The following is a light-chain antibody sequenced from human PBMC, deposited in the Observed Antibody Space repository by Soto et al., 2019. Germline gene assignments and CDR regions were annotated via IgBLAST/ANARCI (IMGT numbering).Light chain of an antibody. CDR2: KAS. CDR3: QQYKSFSLT. V-gene: IGKV1-5*03. J-gene: IGKJ4*01. Sequence: DLQMTQSPSTLSASVGDRVTITCRASQSISSWLAWYQQKPGKAPKLLIYKASSLESGVPSRFSGSVSGTEFTLTISSLQPDDFAIYYCQQYKSFSLTFGGGTKVEIK. CDR1: QSISSW.